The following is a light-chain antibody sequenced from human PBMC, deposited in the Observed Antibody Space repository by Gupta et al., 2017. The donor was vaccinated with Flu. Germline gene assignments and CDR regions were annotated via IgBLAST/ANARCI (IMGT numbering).Light chain of an antibody. Sequence: QAGLTQPPSVSKGLRQTATLTCTGNNNNVGNQGAAWLQQHQGHPPKLLSYRDNSRPSGISERFSASRSGNTASLTITGLQPEDEADYYCSAWDNSLSTRVFGGGTKLTVL. CDR2: RDN. V-gene: IGLV10-54*04. J-gene: IGLJ2*01. CDR1: NNNVGNQG. CDR3: SAWDNSLSTRV.